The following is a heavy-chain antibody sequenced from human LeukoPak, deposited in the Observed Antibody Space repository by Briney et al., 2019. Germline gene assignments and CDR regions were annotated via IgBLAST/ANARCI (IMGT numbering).Heavy chain of an antibody. CDR1: GFTFSSYG. V-gene: IGHV3-30*18. CDR2: ISYEGTNY. D-gene: IGHD4-17*01. Sequence: PGRSLRLSCAASGFTFSSYGMHWVRQAPGKGLEWVAVISYEGTNYYYADSVKGRFTISRDNAKNTLYLQMNSLRTDDTGVYYCAKGYDYGYNWGQGTLVTVSS. CDR3: AKGYDYGYN. J-gene: IGHJ4*02.